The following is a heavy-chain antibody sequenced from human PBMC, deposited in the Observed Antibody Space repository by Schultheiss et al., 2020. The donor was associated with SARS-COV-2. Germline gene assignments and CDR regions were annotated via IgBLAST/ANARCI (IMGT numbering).Heavy chain of an antibody. J-gene: IGHJ4*02. CDR1: GFTFSNAW. Sequence: GSLKISCAASGFTFSNAWMSWVRQAPGKGLEWVGRIKSKTDGGTTDYAAPVKGRFTISRDNSKNTLYLQMNSLRAEDTAVYYCARGPIGGFDYWGQGTLVTVSS. CDR2: IKSKTDGGTT. V-gene: IGHV3-15*01. D-gene: IGHD3-10*01. CDR3: ARGPIGGFDY.